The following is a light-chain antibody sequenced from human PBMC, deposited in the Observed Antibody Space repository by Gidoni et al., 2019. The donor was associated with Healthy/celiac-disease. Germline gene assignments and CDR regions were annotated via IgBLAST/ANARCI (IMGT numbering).Light chain of an antibody. CDR1: SSNIGSNY. J-gene: IGLJ1*01. CDR2: RKN. CDR3: AAWYDSLSGYYV. V-gene: IGLV1-47*01. Sequence: QPVLPQPHSASGSPGQRVTISCSGSSSNIGSNYVYLYQQRPGTAPKLLIYRKNQRPSGVPDLFSGSHSGTSASLAISGLRSDDEADYYCAAWYDSLSGYYVFGTGTKVTVL.